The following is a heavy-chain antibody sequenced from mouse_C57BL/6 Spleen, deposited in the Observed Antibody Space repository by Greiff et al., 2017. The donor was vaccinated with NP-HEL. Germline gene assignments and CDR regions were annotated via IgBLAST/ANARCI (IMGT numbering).Heavy chain of an antibody. V-gene: IGHV2-2*01. Sequence: QVQLKESGPGLVQPSQSLSITCTVSGFSLTSYGVHWVRQSPGKGLEWLGVIWSGGSTDYNAAFISRLSISKDNSKSQVFFKMNSLQADDTAIYYCASRYYSNYVENAMDYWGQGTSVTVSS. J-gene: IGHJ4*01. CDR2: IWSGGST. CDR3: ASRYYSNYVENAMDY. CDR1: GFSLTSYG. D-gene: IGHD2-5*01.